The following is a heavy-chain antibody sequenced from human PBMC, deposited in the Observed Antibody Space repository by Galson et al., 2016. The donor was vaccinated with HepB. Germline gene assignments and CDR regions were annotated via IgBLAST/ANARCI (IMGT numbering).Heavy chain of an antibody. D-gene: IGHD1-26*01. CDR1: GFNFDDYA. V-gene: IGHV3-9*01. Sequence: SLRLSCAGSGFNFDDYALHWVRQVPGKGLEWVSGISWNSGSTGYAESVKGQFIISRDNAKNSLYLQMNSLRPEDTALYYCATGSVGSVGYFYGVGVWGPGTTVTVS. J-gene: IGHJ6*02. CDR2: ISWNSGST. CDR3: ATGSVGSVGYFYGVGV.